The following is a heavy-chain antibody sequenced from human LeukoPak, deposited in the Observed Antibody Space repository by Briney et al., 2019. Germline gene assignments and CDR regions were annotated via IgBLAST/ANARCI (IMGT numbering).Heavy chain of an antibody. CDR3: ARHKGYDLLTGFYLFDF. D-gene: IGHD3-9*01. V-gene: IGHV4-59*08. Sequence: PSETLSLTGTVSGGSISNYYWSWIRQPPGKGLEWIAYIYSSGSSHYNPSLQSRVTISVDTSNSLFSLKLSSVTAADTAVYYCARHKGYDLLTGFYLFDFWGQGFLVTVSS. CDR2: IYSSGSS. CDR1: GGSISNYY. J-gene: IGHJ4*02.